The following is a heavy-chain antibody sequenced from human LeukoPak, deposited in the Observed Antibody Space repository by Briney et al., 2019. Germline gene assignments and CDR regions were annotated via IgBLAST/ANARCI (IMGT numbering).Heavy chain of an antibody. CDR3: ARDSAPSGSYASDDAFDI. V-gene: IGHV4-59*12. CDR2: IYYSGST. Sequence: SETLSLTCTVSGGSISSYYWSWIRQPPGKGLEWIGYIYYSGSTNYNPSLKSRVTISVDTSKNQFSLKLSSVTAADTAVYYCARDSAPSGSYASDDAFDIWGQGTMVTVSS. J-gene: IGHJ3*02. D-gene: IGHD1-26*01. CDR1: GGSISSYY.